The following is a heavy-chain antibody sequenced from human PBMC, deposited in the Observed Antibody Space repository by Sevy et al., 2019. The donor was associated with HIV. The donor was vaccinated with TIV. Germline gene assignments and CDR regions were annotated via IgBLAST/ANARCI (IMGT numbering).Heavy chain of an antibody. CDR2: ISSSGSTI. V-gene: IGHV3-48*03. J-gene: IGHJ4*02. CDR1: GFTFSSYE. CDR3: ARGVIISDYGDY. D-gene: IGHD4-17*01. Sequence: GESLRLSCAASGFTFSSYEMNWVRQAPGKGLEWVSYISSSGSTIYYADSVKGRFTISRDNAKNSLYLQMNSLRAEDTAVYYCARGVIISDYGDYWGQGTLVTVSS.